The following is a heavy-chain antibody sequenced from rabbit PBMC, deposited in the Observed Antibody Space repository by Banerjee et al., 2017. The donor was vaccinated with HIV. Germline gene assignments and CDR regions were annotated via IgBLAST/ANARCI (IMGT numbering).Heavy chain of an antibody. V-gene: IGHV1S40*01. CDR1: GFSFSSSYY. Sequence: QSLEESGGDLVKPGASLTLTCTASGFSFSSSYYMCWVRQAPGKGLEWIACIYAGSSGSTYYASWAKGRFTISKTSSTTVTLQMTSLTAADTATYFCASYASSSGYYIGNYFNLWGPGTLVTVS. CDR2: IYAGSSGST. D-gene: IGHD1-1*01. CDR3: ASYASSSGYYIGNYFNL. J-gene: IGHJ4*01.